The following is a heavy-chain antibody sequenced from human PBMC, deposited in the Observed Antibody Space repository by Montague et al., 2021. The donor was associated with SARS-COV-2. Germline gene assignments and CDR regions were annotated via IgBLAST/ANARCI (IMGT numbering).Heavy chain of an antibody. CDR2: IYYSGST. V-gene: IGHV4-39*01. CDR1: GGSISSSSYY. D-gene: IGHD6-13*01. CDR3: ARKEMKYSSIWSTGGNWFDP. Sequence: SETRSLTCTVSGGSISSSSYYWGWIRQPPGKGLERIGSIYYSGSTYYNPSLKSRVTISVDTSKNQFSLKLSSVTAADTAVYYCARKEMKYSSIWSTGGNWFDPWGQGTLVTVSS. J-gene: IGHJ5*02.